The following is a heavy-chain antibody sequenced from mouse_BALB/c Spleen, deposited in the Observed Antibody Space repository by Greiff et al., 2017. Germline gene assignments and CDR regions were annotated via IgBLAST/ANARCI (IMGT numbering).Heavy chain of an antibody. CDR2: IDPENGDT. J-gene: IGHJ3*01. CDR1: GFNIKDYY. CDR3: NAEGFAY. Sequence: VQLQQSGAELVRSGASVKLSCTASGFNIKDYYMHWVKQRPEQGLEWIGWIDPENGDTDYAPKFQGKATMTADTSSNTAYLQLSSLTSEDTAVYYCNAEGFAYWGQGTLVTVSA. V-gene: IGHV14-4*02.